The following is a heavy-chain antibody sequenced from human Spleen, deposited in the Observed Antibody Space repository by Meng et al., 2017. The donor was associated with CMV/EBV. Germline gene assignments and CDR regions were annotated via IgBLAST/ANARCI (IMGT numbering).Heavy chain of an antibody. J-gene: IGHJ4*02. D-gene: IGHD6-25*01. V-gene: IGHV4-34*11. CDR2: IYYSGST. Sequence: SETLSLTCAVYGGSFSAYYGSWIRQPPGKGLEWIGSIYYSGSTYYNPSLKSRVTMSVDTSKNQFSLKLSSVTAADTAVYWCAREWSTSGWNYFDSWGQGTLVTVSS. CDR1: GGSFSAYY. CDR3: AREWSTSGWNYFDS.